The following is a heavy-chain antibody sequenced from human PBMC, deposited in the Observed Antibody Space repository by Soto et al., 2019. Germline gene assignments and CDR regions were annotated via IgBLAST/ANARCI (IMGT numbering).Heavy chain of an antibody. D-gene: IGHD1-1*01. CDR2: INPKSGGT. V-gene: IGHV1-2*04. CDR1: VYTFTCYY. CDR3: AREIPDHDWNDERAFYLFDP. J-gene: IGHJ5*02. Sequence: ASVKVSCQASVYTFTCYYLHWLRQAPGQGLDWMGWINPKSGGTNYAQKFQGWVTMTGDTSISTAYMELSRLRSDDTAVYYCAREIPDHDWNDERAFYLFDPWGQGTLVTVSS.